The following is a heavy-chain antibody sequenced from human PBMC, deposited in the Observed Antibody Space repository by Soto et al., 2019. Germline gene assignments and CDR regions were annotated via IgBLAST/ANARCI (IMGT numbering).Heavy chain of an antibody. Sequence: EVQLVESGGGLVRPGGSLRLSCAASGFGFSTESMHWVRQAPGKAPEWVSSITSSSSLIYDADSVKGRFTISRDNAKNSLSLQMNSLSADDTAVYYCAVGDFWSPFDYWGQGVLVSVSS. CDR1: GFGFSTES. D-gene: IGHD3-3*01. CDR2: ITSSSSLI. CDR3: AVGDFWSPFDY. J-gene: IGHJ4*02. V-gene: IGHV3-21*01.